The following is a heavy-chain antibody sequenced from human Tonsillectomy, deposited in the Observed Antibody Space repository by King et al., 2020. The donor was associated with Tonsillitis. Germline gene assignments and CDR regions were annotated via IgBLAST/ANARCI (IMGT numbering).Heavy chain of an antibody. J-gene: IGHJ4*02. Sequence: TLKESGPTLVKPTQTLTLTCTFSGFSLSTSGVGVGWIRQPPGKALEWLALIYWDGNNPYSPSLKRRLTITKDTSKNQVVLTMTNMDPVDTATYYCAHRRKEESTTVTTGFDYWGQGILVTVSS. CDR1: GFSLSTSGVG. V-gene: IGHV2-5*02. CDR3: AHRRKEESTTVTTGFDY. D-gene: IGHD4-11*01. CDR2: IYWDGNN.